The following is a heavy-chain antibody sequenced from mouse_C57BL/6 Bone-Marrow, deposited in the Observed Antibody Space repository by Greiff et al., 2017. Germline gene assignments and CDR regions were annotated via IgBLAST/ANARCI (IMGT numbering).Heavy chain of an antibody. CDR1: GYTFTSYW. J-gene: IGHJ1*03. D-gene: IGHD2-3*01. Sequence: QVQLQQPGAELVKPGASVKLSCKASGYTFTSYWMPWVKQRPGQGLEWIGMIHPNSGSTNYNEKFKSKATLTVDKSSSTAYMQLSSLTSEDSAVYYCARVGGYYVPWYFDVWGTGTTVTVSS. CDR3: ARVGGYYVPWYFDV. V-gene: IGHV1-64*01. CDR2: IHPNSGST.